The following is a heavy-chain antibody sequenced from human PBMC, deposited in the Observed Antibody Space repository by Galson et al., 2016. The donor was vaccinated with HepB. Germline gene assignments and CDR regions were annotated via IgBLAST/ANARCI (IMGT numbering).Heavy chain of an antibody. D-gene: IGHD3-16*01. CDR3: AQRRLGLGNFYFDY. CDR2: ITSSGVGT. V-gene: IGHV3-23*01. J-gene: IGHJ4*02. CDR1: GFTFNAYA. Sequence: SLRLSCAASGFTFNAYAMSWVRQSPGKGLEWASAITSSGVGTFYTDSVKGRFTISRDNSKNTLHLQMNSLRVEDTATYFCAQRRLGLGNFYFDYWGQGTLVTVSS.